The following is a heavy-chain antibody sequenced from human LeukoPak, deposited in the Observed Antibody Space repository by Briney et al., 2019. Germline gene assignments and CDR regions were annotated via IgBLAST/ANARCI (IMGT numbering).Heavy chain of an antibody. CDR1: GFTFSSYG. CDR3: AKDGSGCSYGNLYYFDY. D-gene: IGHD5-18*01. J-gene: IGHJ4*02. V-gene: IGHV3-30*18. CDR2: ISYDGSNK. Sequence: GGSLRLSCAASGFTFSSYGMHWVRQAPGKGLEWVAVISYDGSNKYYADSVKGRFTISRDNSKNTLYLQMNSLRAEDTAVYYCAKDGSGCSYGNLYYFDYWGQGTLVTVSS.